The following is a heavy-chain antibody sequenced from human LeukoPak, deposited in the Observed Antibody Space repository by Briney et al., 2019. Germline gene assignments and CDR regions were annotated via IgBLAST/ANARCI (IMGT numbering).Heavy chain of an antibody. CDR2: IYSGGIT. J-gene: IGHJ6*03. Sequence: GGSLRLSCAASGFTFSSYGMHWVRQAPGKGLEWVSVIYSGGITYYADSVKGRFTISRDNSKNTLYLQMNSLRAEDTAVYYCARAGDGVSFHMDVWGKGTTVTISS. D-gene: IGHD7-27*01. CDR3: ARAGDGVSFHMDV. CDR1: GFTFSSYG. V-gene: IGHV3-53*01.